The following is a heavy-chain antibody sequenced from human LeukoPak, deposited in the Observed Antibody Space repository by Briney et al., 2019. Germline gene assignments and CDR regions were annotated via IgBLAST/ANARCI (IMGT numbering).Heavy chain of an antibody. CDR3: ARGTLGGGFGY. CDR2: ISGSGGST. D-gene: IGHD3-16*01. J-gene: IGHJ4*02. CDR1: GFTFSSYA. Sequence: SGGSLRLSCAASGFTFSSYAMSWVRQAPGKGLEWVSAISGSGGSTYYADSVKGRFTISRDNSKNTLYLQMNSLRAEDTAVYSCARGTLGGGFGYWGQGTLVTVSS. V-gene: IGHV3-23*01.